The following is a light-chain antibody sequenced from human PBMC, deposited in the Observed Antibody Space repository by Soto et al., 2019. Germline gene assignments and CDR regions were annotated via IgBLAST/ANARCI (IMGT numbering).Light chain of an antibody. CDR3: AAWDDSLNGYV. Sequence: QSVLTQPPSASGTPGQWVTISCSGSSSNLGSNTVNWYQQLPGTAPKLLIYTNNQRPSGVPDRFSGSKSGTSASLAIIGLQSEDEADYYCAAWDDSLNGYVFGTGTKLTVL. CDR1: SSNLGSNT. V-gene: IGLV1-44*01. CDR2: TNN. J-gene: IGLJ1*01.